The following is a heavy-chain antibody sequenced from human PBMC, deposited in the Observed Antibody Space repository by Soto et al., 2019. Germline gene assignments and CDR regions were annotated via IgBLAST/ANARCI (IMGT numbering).Heavy chain of an antibody. V-gene: IGHV1-8*01. Sequence: QVQLVQSGAEVKKPGASVKVSCKASGYTFTNYDIHWVRQATGQGLEWMGWMNPDSGNTGQSKQFQGRVTMTRDTAISTASMERSSLRSEDAAGYCGARGRFRRTWFDPWGKGTLVTVSS. D-gene: IGHD3-16*01. J-gene: IGHJ5*02. CDR2: MNPDSGNT. CDR3: ARGRFRRTWFDP. CDR1: GYTFTNYD.